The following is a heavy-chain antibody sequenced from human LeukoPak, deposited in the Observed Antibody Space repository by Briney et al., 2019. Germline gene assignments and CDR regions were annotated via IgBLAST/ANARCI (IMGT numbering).Heavy chain of an antibody. CDR3: ARAYGDYSWSGGMDV. CDR1: GGTFSSYA. Sequence: SVKVSCRASGGTFSSYAISWVRQAPGQGLEWMGGIIPIFGTANYAQKFQGRVTITADESTSTAYMELSSLRSEDTAVYYCARAYGDYSWSGGMDVWGQGTTVTVS. V-gene: IGHV1-69*13. D-gene: IGHD4-17*01. CDR2: IIPIFGTA. J-gene: IGHJ6*02.